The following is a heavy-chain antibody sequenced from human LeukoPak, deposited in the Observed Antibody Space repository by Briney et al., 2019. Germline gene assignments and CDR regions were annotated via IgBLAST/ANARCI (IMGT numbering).Heavy chain of an antibody. Sequence: ASVKVSCKASGYTFTGYYMHWVRQAPGQGLEWMGWINPNSGGTNYAQKFQGRVTMTRDTSISTAYMELSRLRSDDTAVHYCAREVARGYSHGPEDWGQGTLVTVSS. CDR3: AREVARGYSHGPED. CDR1: GYTFTGYY. V-gene: IGHV1-2*02. CDR2: INPNSGGT. D-gene: IGHD5-18*01. J-gene: IGHJ4*02.